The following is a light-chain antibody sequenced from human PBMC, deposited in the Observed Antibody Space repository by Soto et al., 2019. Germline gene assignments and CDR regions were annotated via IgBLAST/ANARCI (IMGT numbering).Light chain of an antibody. CDR2: SNS. J-gene: IGLJ6*01. V-gene: IGLV1-44*01. CDR3: AAWDDRLKGGV. CDR1: SSNIGSNT. Sequence: QSVLTQPPSASGTPGQRVTISCSGSSSNIGSNTVNWYQQLPGTAPKLLIYSNSQRPSGVPDRFSGSKSGTSASLAISALKSEDEADYYCAAWDDRLKGGVFGRSTKFTV.